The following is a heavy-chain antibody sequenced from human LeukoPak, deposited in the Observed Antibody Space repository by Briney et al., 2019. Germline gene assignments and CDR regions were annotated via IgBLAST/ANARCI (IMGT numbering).Heavy chain of an antibody. V-gene: IGHV1-69*13. Sequence: ASVKVSCKASGHTFTTSFIQCVRQAPGQGLEWMGGIIPIFGTANYAQKFQGRVTITADESTSTAYMELSSLRSEDTAVYYCSRDTLGSGPASYGMDVWGQGTTVTVSS. CDR3: SRDTLGSGPASYGMDV. J-gene: IGHJ6*02. CDR2: IIPIFGTA. D-gene: IGHD3-10*01. CDR1: GHTFTTSF.